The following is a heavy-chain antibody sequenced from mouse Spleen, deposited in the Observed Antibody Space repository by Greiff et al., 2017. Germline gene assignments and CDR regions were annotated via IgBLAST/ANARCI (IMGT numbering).Heavy chain of an antibody. J-gene: IGHJ1*01. V-gene: IGHV5-9-3*01. CDR1: GFTFSSYA. Sequence: DVQLVESGGGLVKPGGSLKLSCAASGFTFSSYAMSWVRQTPEKRLEWVATISSGGSYTYYPDSVKGRFTISRDNAKNTLYLQMSSLRSEDTAMYYCARLDRYDGYFDVWGAGTTVTVSS. D-gene: IGHD2-14*01. CDR3: ARLDRYDGYFDV. CDR2: ISSGGSYT.